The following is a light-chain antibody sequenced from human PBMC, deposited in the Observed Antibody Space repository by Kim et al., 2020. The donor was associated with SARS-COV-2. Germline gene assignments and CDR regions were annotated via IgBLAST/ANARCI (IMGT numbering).Light chain of an antibody. J-gene: IGKJ2*01. CDR1: QSVLYSSNNKNY. CDR3: QQHYNVPYT. CDR2: WAS. V-gene: IGKV4-1*01. Sequence: RATINCKSSQSVLYSSNNKNYLTWYQQKPGQPPKLLIYWASTRESGVPDRFSGSGSGADFTLTISSLQAEDVAVYYCQQHYNVPYTFGQGTKLEI.